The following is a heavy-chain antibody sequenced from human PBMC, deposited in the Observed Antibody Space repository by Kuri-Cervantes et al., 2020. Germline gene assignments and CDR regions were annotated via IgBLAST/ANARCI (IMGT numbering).Heavy chain of an antibody. Sequence: ASVKVSCKVSGYTLTDLSMHWVRQAPGKGLEWMGGFDPEDGETIYAQKFQGRVTMTEDTSTDTAYMELSSLRSEDTAVYYCASSRRRGSGWSSAFDIWGQGTMVTVSS. D-gene: IGHD6-19*01. V-gene: IGHV1-24*01. CDR3: ASSRRRGSGWSSAFDI. CDR1: GYTLTDLS. J-gene: IGHJ3*02. CDR2: FDPEDGET.